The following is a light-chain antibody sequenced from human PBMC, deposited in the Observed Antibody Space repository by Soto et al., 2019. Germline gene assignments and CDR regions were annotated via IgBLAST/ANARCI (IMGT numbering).Light chain of an antibody. Sequence: DIQMTQSPSPLSASVGDRVTITCRASQTISTYLNWYQQKPGKAPKLLIYGASSLQSGVPSRFSGSGSGTDFTLTISSLQPEDFGTYYCQQSFSTPRTFVQGTKVDIK. CDR1: QTISTY. CDR3: QQSFSTPRT. V-gene: IGKV1-39*01. J-gene: IGKJ1*01. CDR2: GAS.